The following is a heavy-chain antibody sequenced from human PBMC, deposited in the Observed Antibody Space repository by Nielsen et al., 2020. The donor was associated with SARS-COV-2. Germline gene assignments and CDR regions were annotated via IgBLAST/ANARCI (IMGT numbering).Heavy chain of an antibody. D-gene: IGHD5-18*01. Sequence: GESLKISCAASGFTFSSYAMHWVHQAPGKGLEWVAVISYDGSNKYYADSVKGRFTISRDNSKNTLYLQMNSLRAEDTAVYYCARMEGLTHTAMVPMNGDYWGQGTLVTVSS. CDR3: ARMEGLTHTAMVPMNGDY. CDR1: GFTFSSYA. CDR2: ISYDGSNK. J-gene: IGHJ4*02. V-gene: IGHV3-30*04.